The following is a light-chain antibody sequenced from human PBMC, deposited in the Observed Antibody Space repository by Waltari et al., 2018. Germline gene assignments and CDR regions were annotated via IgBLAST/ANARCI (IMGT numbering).Light chain of an antibody. CDR2: AAS. V-gene: IGKV1-39*01. Sequence: DIQMTQSPSSLPASVGDSVTITCRASQRISSYLNWYQQKPGQAPKLLNYAASSLQSGVPSRFSGSGFGTDFTLTINSLQPEDFAVYYCQQTYSNFRTFGQGSKVDVK. J-gene: IGKJ1*01. CDR3: QQTYSNFRT. CDR1: QRISSY.